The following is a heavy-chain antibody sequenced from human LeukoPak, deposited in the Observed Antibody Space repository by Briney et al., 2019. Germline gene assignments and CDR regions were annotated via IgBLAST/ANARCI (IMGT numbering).Heavy chain of an antibody. V-gene: IGHV1-2*02. Sequence: ASVKVSCKASGYTFTGYYMHWVRQAPGQGLEWMGWINPNSGGTNYAQKFQGRVTMTRDTSISTAYMELSRLRSDDTAVYYCAKSPPYYYDSSGYHYFDYWGQGTLVAVSS. D-gene: IGHD3-22*01. CDR3: AKSPPYYYDSSGYHYFDY. J-gene: IGHJ4*02. CDR2: INPNSGGT. CDR1: GYTFTGYY.